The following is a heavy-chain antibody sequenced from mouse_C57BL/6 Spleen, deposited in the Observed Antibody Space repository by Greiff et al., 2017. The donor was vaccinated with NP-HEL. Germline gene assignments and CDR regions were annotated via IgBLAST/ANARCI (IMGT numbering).Heavy chain of an antibody. V-gene: IGHV1-61*01. D-gene: IGHD2-14*01. J-gene: IGHJ2*01. Sequence: QVQLQQPGAELVRPGSSVKLSCKASGYTFTSYWMDWVKQRPGQGLEWIGNLYPSDSETHSNQKFKDKAPLTLAQSSSTAYMQLSSLTSEDSAVYYCASLGEEYDIYFGYWGQGTTLTVSS. CDR1: GYTFTSYW. CDR2: LYPSDSET. CDR3: ASLGEEYDIYFGY.